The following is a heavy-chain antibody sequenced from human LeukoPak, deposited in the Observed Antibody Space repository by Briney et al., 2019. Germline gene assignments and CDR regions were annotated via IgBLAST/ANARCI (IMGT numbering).Heavy chain of an antibody. V-gene: IGHV4-34*01. J-gene: IGHJ6*02. D-gene: IGHD2-21*02. Sequence: SETLSLTCAVYGGSFSGYYWSWIRQPPGKGLEWIGEINHSRRTNYNPSLKGRVTISVDTSRNQFSLILSSVTAADTAVYYCARAYCGGDCYGVDYYYCYGMDVWGQGTTVTVSS. CDR2: INHSRRT. CDR3: ARAYCGGDCYGVDYYYCYGMDV. CDR1: GGSFSGYY.